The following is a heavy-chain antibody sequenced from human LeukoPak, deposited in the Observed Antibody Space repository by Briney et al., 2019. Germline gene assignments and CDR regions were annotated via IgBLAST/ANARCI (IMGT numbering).Heavy chain of an antibody. CDR2: ISSSSSTI. Sequence: GGSLRLSCAASGFTFSSYSMNWVRQAPGRGLEWVSYISSSSSTIYYADSVRGRFTISRDNAKNSLYLQMNSLRDEDTAVYYCARVHRLQGIDKADHWGQGTLVTVSS. CDR1: GFTFSSYS. D-gene: IGHD2-15*01. J-gene: IGHJ4*02. V-gene: IGHV3-48*02. CDR3: ARVHRLQGIDKADH.